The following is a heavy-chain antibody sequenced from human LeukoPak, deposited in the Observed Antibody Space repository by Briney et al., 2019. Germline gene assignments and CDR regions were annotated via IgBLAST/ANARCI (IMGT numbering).Heavy chain of an antibody. Sequence: PGGSLRLSCAAPGFTFSSYSMNWVRQAPGKVLEWVSSISSSSSYIYYADSVKGRFTISRDNAKNSLYLQMNSLRAEDTAVYYCARSGIVGAISAFDIWGQGTMVTVSS. CDR3: ARSGIVGAISAFDI. CDR1: GFTFSSYS. V-gene: IGHV3-21*01. D-gene: IGHD1-26*01. CDR2: ISSSSSYI. J-gene: IGHJ3*02.